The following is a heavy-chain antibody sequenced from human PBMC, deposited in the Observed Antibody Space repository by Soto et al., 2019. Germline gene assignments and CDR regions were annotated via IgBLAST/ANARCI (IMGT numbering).Heavy chain of an antibody. CDR1: GGSISSGGYY. Sequence: PSETLCLTCTVSGGSISSGGYYWSWIRQHPGTVLSAIGQFICSGSVFYNPSLKSVVTISVDTSKNQFSLKLSSVTAADTAVYYCARATLEMATMKPWGQGTVVTV. J-gene: IGHJ4*02. CDR2: FICSGSV. V-gene: IGHV4-31*01. D-gene: IGHD5-12*01. CDR3: ARATLEMATMKP.